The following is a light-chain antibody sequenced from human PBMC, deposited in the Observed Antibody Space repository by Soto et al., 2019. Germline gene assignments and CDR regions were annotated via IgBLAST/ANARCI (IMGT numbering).Light chain of an antibody. CDR1: QSVSSN. Sequence: EIVMTQSPATLSVSPGERATVSCRASQSVSSNLAWYQQKPGQAPRLLIYGASTRATGIPARFSGSGSGTEFPLTIRSLQSEDFAVYYCQQYNNWPRTFGQGTKLELK. J-gene: IGKJ2*01. CDR3: QQYNNWPRT. V-gene: IGKV3-15*01. CDR2: GAS.